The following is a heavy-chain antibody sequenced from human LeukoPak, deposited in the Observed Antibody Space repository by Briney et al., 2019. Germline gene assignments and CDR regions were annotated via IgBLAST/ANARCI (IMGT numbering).Heavy chain of an antibody. D-gene: IGHD3-3*01. J-gene: IGHJ5*02. CDR3: ARDMVWSGYHNWFDP. V-gene: IGHV4-59*01. CDR2: IYYSGST. Sequence: PSETLSLTCTVSGGSISSYYWSWIRQPPGKGLEWIGYIYYSGSTNYNPSLKSRVTISVDTSKNQFSLKLSSVTAADTAVYYCARDMVWSGYHNWFDPWGQGTLITASS. CDR1: GGSISSYY.